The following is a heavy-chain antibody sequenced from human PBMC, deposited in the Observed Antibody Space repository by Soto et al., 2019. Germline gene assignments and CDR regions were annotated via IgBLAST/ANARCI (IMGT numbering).Heavy chain of an antibody. Sequence: GGSLRLSCAASGFTFSSYALTWVRQAPGKGLEWVSAISNNGGSTYYADSVKGRFTVSRDNSKNTLYLQMNSLRDEDTAVYYCARPEYSSSSYGMDVWGQGTTVTVSS. D-gene: IGHD6-6*01. CDR2: ISNNGGST. CDR3: ARPEYSSSSYGMDV. V-gene: IGHV3-23*01. J-gene: IGHJ6*02. CDR1: GFTFSSYA.